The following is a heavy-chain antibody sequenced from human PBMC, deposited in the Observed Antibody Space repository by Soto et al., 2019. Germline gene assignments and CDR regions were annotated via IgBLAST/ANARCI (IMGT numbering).Heavy chain of an antibody. Sequence: ESGGGLVQPGGSLRLSCAASGFTFSSYWMSWVRQAPGKGLEWVANIKQDGSEKYYVDSVKGRFTISRDNAKNSLYLQMNSLRAEDTAVYYCARSQYYDFWSGYYHYFDYWGQGTLVTVSS. CDR3: ARSQYYDFWSGYYHYFDY. J-gene: IGHJ4*02. CDR1: GFTFSSYW. CDR2: IKQDGSEK. V-gene: IGHV3-7*01. D-gene: IGHD3-3*01.